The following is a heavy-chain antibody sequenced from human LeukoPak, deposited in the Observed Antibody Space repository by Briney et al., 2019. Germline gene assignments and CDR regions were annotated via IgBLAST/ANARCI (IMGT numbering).Heavy chain of an antibody. J-gene: IGHJ3*02. CDR2: ISAYNGNT. V-gene: IGHV1-18*01. D-gene: IGHD1-26*01. CDR3: ARDTRAPYSGTYYSSINDAFAI. CDR1: GYTFSNYA. Sequence: ASVKVSCKASGYTFSNYAINWVRQAPGQGLEWMGWISAYNGNTNYAQKVQGRVTMTTDTSTNTAYMELRSLRSDDTAVYYCARDTRAPYSGTYYSSINDAFAIWGQGTMVTVSS.